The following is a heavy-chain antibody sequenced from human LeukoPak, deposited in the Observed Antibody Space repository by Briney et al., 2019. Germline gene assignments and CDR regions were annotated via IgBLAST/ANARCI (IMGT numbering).Heavy chain of an antibody. D-gene: IGHD2-15*01. V-gene: IGHV4-39*01. J-gene: IGHJ5*02. CDR2: ICYTGNT. CDR1: GGSISSTKTC. CDR3: GRRVPHSDFFDA. Sequence: SETLSLTCAVSGGSISSTKTCGDWLRQPPGKGWEWIGTICYTGNTYYKPSLESRVTISVDSSKTQFSRTLSSLIAAPTAAYYCGRRVPHSDFFDAWGQRTLVTVSS.